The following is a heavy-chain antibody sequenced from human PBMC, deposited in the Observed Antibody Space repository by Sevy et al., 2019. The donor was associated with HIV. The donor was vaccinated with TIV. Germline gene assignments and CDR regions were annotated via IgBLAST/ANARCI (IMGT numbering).Heavy chain of an antibody. Sequence: GGSLRLSCVASGFSFGDYAMHWVRQRPGKGLEWVAGVSWTSGAKGYADSVKGRFTLSRDNTENSLYLQMNNLRPDDTAFYYCAKGGYGDYFTGVHWLDSWGQGTLVTVSS. D-gene: IGHD4-17*01. CDR1: GFSFGDYA. CDR2: VSWTSGAK. V-gene: IGHV3-9*01. CDR3: AKGGYGDYFTGVHWLDS. J-gene: IGHJ5*01.